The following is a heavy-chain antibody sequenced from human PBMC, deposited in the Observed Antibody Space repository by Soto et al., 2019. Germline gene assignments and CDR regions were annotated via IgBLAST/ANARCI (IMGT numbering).Heavy chain of an antibody. CDR3: ARSLIWGVRFDY. V-gene: IGHV4-31*03. CDR1: GGSISSGGYY. CDR2: IYYSGST. J-gene: IGHJ4*02. Sequence: SETLSLTCTVSGGSISSGGYYWSWIRQHPGKGLEWIGYIYYSGSTYHNPSLKSRVTISVDTSKNQFSLKLSSVTAADTAVYYCARSLIWGVRFDYWGQGTLVTVSS. D-gene: IGHD3-10*01.